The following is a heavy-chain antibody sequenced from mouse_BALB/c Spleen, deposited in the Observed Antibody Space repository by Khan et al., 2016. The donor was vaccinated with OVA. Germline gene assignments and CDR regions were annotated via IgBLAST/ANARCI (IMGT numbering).Heavy chain of an antibody. CDR1: GYTFVNYW. J-gene: IGHJ2*01. CDR2: INPSIAYT. Sequence: QVQLKESGAELAKPGASVKMSCKASGYTFVNYWILWVRQRPGQGLEWIGYINPSIAYTENNQNFNDKATLTADKSSRTAYMQLNSLTYEDSAVYYCARRGLRWDFDYWGQGTTLTVSS. D-gene: IGHD1-1*01. CDR3: ARRGLRWDFDY. V-gene: IGHV1-7*01.